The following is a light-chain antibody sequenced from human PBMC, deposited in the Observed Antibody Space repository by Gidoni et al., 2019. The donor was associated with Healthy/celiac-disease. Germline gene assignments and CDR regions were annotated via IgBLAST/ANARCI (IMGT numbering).Light chain of an antibody. J-gene: IGKJ2*01. V-gene: IGKV1-39*01. Sequence: IQMTQSPSSLSASVGDRVTITCRASQSISSDLNWYQQKPGKAPKLLIYAASSLQSGVPSRFSGRGAGTDFSLTISSLQPEDFATYYCQHSYSTPRTFGQGTKLQIK. CDR2: AAS. CDR3: QHSYSTPRT. CDR1: QSISSD.